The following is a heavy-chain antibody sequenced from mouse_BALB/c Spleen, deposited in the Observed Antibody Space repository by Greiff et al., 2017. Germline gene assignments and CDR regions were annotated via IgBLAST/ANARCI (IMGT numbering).Heavy chain of an antibody. Sequence: EVHLVESGGGLVQPGGSRKLSCAASGFTFSSFGMHWVRQAPEKGLEWVAYISSGSSTIYYADTVKGRFTISRDNPKNTLFLQMTSLRSEDTAMYYCARVLYGSRGYAMDYWGQGTSVTVSS. J-gene: IGHJ4*01. V-gene: IGHV5-17*02. CDR1: GFTFSSFG. CDR2: ISSGSSTI. D-gene: IGHD1-1*01. CDR3: ARVLYGSRGYAMDY.